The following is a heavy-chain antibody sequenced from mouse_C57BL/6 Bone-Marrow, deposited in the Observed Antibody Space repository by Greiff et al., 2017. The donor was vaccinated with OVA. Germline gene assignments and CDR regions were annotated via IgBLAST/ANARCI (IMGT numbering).Heavy chain of an antibody. CDR2: IRNRASGYTT. J-gene: IGHJ3*01. D-gene: IGHD2-12*01. CDR1: GFTFTDYY. V-gene: IGHV7-3*01. Sequence: EVQLVESGGGLVQPGGSLSLSCAASGFTFTDYYMSWVRQPPGKALEWLGVIRNRASGYTTAYSVSVKGRITISRDNSQSILYLQLNAMRADDSATDYGASSSLTYYSYVFAYWGQGTPVTVSA. CDR3: ASSSLTYYSYVFAY.